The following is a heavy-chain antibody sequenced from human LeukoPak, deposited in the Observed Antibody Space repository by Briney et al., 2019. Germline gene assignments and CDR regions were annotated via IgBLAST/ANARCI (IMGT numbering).Heavy chain of an antibody. V-gene: IGHV3-23*01. Sequence: GGSLRLSCAASGFTFSTYWMSWVRQAPGKGLVWVSRINSDGSSTYYADSVKGRFTISRDNSKNTLYLQMNSLRAEDTAVYYCAKEPSRLLWFGEGSWGQGTLVTVSS. CDR2: INSDGSST. CDR3: AKEPSRLLWFGEGS. CDR1: GFTFSTYW. J-gene: IGHJ5*02. D-gene: IGHD3-10*01.